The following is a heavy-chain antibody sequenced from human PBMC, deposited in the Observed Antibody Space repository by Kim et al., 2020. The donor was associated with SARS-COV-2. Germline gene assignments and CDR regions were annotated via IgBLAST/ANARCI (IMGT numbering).Heavy chain of an antibody. Sequence: GESLKISCQISGYTFNNYWIAWVRQMPGKGLEWMGMIYPRDSDARYSPSFQGQVTFSVDRSISTAYLQWNSLKASDSAIYYCARHSVIYVPYYGLDVWGQGTTVTV. V-gene: IGHV5-51*01. CDR2: IYPRDSDA. J-gene: IGHJ6*02. CDR1: GYTFNNYW. D-gene: IGHD5-12*01. CDR3: ARHSVIYVPYYGLDV.